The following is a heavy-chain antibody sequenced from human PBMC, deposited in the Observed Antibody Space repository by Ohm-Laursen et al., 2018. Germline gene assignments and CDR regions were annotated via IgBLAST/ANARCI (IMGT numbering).Heavy chain of an antibody. D-gene: IGHD2-2*01. Sequence: GTLSLTCTVSGGSISGYYWSWIRQPPGRGLEWIAYIFHNGNAVYNPSLKNRVTISVDTSRNQFSLKLSSVTASGTAVYYCARQVPAATRGRFDNWGQGTLVTVSS. CDR3: ARQVPAATRGRFDN. V-gene: IGHV4-59*01. CDR1: GGSISGYY. J-gene: IGHJ5*02. CDR2: IFHNGNA.